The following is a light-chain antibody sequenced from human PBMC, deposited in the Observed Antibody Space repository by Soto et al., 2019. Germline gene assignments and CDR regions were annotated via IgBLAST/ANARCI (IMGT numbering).Light chain of an antibody. J-gene: IGKJ2*01. CDR1: QSVSSDY. Sequence: EIVLTQSPGTLSLSPGERATLSCRASQSVSSDYLAWYQQKPGQAPRLLIYAASSRATGIPDRFSGSGSGTDFTLTISRLETEDVAVFYCQQYGISPYTFGQGTKLEIK. CDR3: QQYGISPYT. CDR2: AAS. V-gene: IGKV3-20*01.